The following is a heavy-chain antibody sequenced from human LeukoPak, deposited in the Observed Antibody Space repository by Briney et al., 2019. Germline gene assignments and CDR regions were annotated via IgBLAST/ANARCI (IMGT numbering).Heavy chain of an antibody. J-gene: IGHJ4*02. V-gene: IGHV1-69*04. Sequence: GASVKVSCKASGGTFSSYAISWVRQAPGQGLEWMGRIIPILGIANYAQKFQGRVAITADKSTSTAYMELSSLRSEDTAVYYCAARGYSYSDFDYWGQGTVVTVSS. CDR2: IIPILGIA. CDR1: GGTFSSYA. CDR3: AARGYSYSDFDY. D-gene: IGHD5-18*01.